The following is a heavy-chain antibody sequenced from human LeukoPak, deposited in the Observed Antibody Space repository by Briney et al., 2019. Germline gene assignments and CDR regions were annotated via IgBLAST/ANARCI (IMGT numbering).Heavy chain of an antibody. J-gene: IGHJ3*02. D-gene: IGHD3-3*01. V-gene: IGHV5-51*01. Sequence: GESLKISCKGSGYSFSSYWIAWVRQMPGKGLEWMGIIYPGDSDTRYSPSFQGQVTISADKSISTAYLQWSSLKASDTAMYYCARPLDFWSGSYAAAFDIWGQGTMVTVSS. CDR3: ARPLDFWSGSYAAAFDI. CDR2: IYPGDSDT. CDR1: GYSFSSYW.